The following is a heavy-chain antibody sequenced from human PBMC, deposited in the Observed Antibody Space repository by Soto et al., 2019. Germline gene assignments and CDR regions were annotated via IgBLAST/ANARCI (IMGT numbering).Heavy chain of an antibody. D-gene: IGHD3-10*01. CDR1: GFTFSNYG. Sequence: QMRLVESGGGVVQPGRSLRLSCAASGFTFSNYGMHWARQAPGKGLEWVAIIWYDGSNKYYADSVKGRFTISRDNSKNTVYLQMNSLRAEDTAMYFCAAGEPLNYRGQGTLVTVSS. CDR3: AAGEPLNY. V-gene: IGHV3-33*01. CDR2: IWYDGSNK. J-gene: IGHJ4*02.